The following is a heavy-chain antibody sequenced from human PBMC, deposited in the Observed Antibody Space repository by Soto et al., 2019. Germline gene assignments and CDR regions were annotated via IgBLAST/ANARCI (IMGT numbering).Heavy chain of an antibody. D-gene: IGHD5-12*01. CDR1: GGTFSSYT. Sequence: QVQLVQSGAEVKKPGSSVKVSCKASGGTFSSYTISWVRQAPGQGLEWMGRIIPILGIANYAQKFQGRVTITADKSTSTAYMELSSLRSEDTAVYYCAHILAKHYGMDVWGQGTTVTVSS. CDR3: AHILAKHYGMDV. CDR2: IIPILGIA. V-gene: IGHV1-69*02. J-gene: IGHJ6*02.